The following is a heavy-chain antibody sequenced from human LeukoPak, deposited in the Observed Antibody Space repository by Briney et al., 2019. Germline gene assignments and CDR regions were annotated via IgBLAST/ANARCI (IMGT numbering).Heavy chain of an antibody. CDR1: GGSISSYY. Sequence: SETLSLTCTVSGGSISSYYWSWIRQPPGKGLEWIGYIYYSGSTNYNPSLKSRVTISVDTSKNQFSLKLSSVTAADTAVYYCARGSERLSLQWLVPSYWYFDLWGRGTLVTVSS. CDR2: IYYSGST. J-gene: IGHJ2*01. D-gene: IGHD6-19*01. CDR3: ARGSERLSLQWLVPSYWYFDL. V-gene: IGHV4-59*01.